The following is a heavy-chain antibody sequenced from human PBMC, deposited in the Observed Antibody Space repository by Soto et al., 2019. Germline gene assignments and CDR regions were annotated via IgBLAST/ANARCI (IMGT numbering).Heavy chain of an antibody. V-gene: IGHV4-59*08. CDR2: IYYSGST. J-gene: IGHJ6*03. D-gene: IGHD3-3*01. CDR1: GGSISSYY. Sequence: SETLSLTCTVSGGSISSYYWSWIRQPPGKGLEWIGYIYYSGSTNYNPSLKSRVTISVDTSKNQFSLKLSSVTAADTAVYYCARSPGLTSNTIFGVVITPYYYYMDVWGKGTTVTVSS. CDR3: ARSPGLTSNTIFGVVITPYYYYMDV.